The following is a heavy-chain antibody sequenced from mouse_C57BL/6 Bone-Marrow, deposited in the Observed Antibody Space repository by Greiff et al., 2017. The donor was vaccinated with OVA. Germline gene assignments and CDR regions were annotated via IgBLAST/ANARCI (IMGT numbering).Heavy chain of an antibody. CDR1: GYSFTGYY. V-gene: IGHV1-42*01. CDR3: ARRRAITTVVATRYFDV. J-gene: IGHJ1*03. Sequence: EVQLQQSGPELVKPGASVKISCKASGYSFTGYYMNWVKQSPEKSLEWIGEINPSTGGTTYNQKFKAKATLTVDKSSSTAYMQLKSLTSEDSAVYYCARRRAITTVVATRYFDVWGTGTTVTVSS. CDR2: INPSTGGT. D-gene: IGHD1-1*01.